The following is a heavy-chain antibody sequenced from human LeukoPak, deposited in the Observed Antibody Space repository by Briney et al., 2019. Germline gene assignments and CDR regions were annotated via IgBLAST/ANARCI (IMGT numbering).Heavy chain of an antibody. D-gene: IGHD3-10*01. Sequence: GESLKISCKGSGYSFTTYWIGWVRQMPGKGLECMGIIHPGDSDTRYNPSFEGQVNISADKSINTAYLQWSSLKASDTAMYYCARLLVTIRSGSYPYYFDYWGQGTLVTVSS. J-gene: IGHJ4*02. V-gene: IGHV5-51*01. CDR2: IHPGDSDT. CDR3: ARLLVTIRSGSYPYYFDY. CDR1: GYSFTTYW.